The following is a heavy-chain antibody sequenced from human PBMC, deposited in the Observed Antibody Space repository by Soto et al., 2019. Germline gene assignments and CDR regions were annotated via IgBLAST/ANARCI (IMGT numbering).Heavy chain of an antibody. CDR2: IYYSGST. CDR1: GGSISSYY. J-gene: IGHJ6*02. V-gene: IGHV4-59*01. D-gene: IGHD3-10*01. Sequence: SETLSVTCTVSGGSISSYYWSWIRQPPGKGLEWIGYIYYSGSTNYNPSLKSRVTISVDTSKNQFSLKLSSVTAADTAVYYCVTGRHYYYYGMDVWGPGTKVTVFS. CDR3: VTGRHYYYYGMDV.